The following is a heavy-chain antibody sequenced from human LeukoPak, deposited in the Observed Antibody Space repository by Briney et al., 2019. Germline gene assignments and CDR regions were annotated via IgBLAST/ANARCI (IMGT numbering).Heavy chain of an antibody. Sequence: ASVKVSCKASGYTFTDYYMHWVRQAPGQGLEWLGRIKPKSGGTTYAQKFQGRVTMTRDTSITTAHMELSSLRSDDTAVYYCVNGGVYYEDISGDYWGQGTLVTVSS. CDR1: GYTFTDYY. J-gene: IGHJ4*02. CDR2: IKPKSGGT. CDR3: VNGGVYYEDISGDY. V-gene: IGHV1-2*06. D-gene: IGHD3-22*01.